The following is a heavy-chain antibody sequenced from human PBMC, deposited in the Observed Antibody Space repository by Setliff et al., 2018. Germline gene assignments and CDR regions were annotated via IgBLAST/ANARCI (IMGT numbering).Heavy chain of an antibody. Sequence: GASVKVSCKTSGYTFDIYAISWMRQAPGQGLEWMGYFSNYNGRATLAQKFQGRVTLTTDTAARTAYMELRSLRSDDTAAYYCARVFFGVNDGLYHYFNMDIWGKGTTVTVSS. J-gene: IGHJ6*03. CDR1: GYTFDIYA. CDR2: FSNYNGRA. V-gene: IGHV1-18*01. D-gene: IGHD3-10*01. CDR3: ARVFFGVNDGLYHYFNMDI.